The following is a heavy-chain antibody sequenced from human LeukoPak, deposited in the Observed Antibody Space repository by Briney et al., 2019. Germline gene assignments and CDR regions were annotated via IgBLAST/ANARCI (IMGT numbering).Heavy chain of an antibody. CDR3: AREGAAAGLDC. CDR1: GFTVSTYR. D-gene: IGHD6-13*01. Sequence: GGSLRLSCTASGFTVSTYRMNWVRQAPGKGLEWVSHITTTSRTIYYADSVKGRFTISRDDAKNSLYLQMNGLRAEDTAVYYCAREGAAAGLDCWGQGTLVTVSS. J-gene: IGHJ4*02. CDR2: ITTTSRTI. V-gene: IGHV3-48*01.